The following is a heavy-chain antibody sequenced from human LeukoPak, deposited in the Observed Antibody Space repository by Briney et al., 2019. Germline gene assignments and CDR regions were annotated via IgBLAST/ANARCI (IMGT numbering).Heavy chain of an antibody. CDR1: GFTVSSNY. J-gene: IGHJ6*03. CDR3: ARDRITIFGVVAYEYYYMDV. D-gene: IGHD3-3*01. Sequence: GGSLRLSCAASGFTVSSNYMSWVRQAPGKGLEWVSVIYSGGSTYYADSVKGRFTIYRDNSKNTLYLQMNSLRAEDTAVYYCARDRITIFGVVAYEYYYMDVWGKGTTVTVSS. CDR2: IYSGGST. V-gene: IGHV3-66*02.